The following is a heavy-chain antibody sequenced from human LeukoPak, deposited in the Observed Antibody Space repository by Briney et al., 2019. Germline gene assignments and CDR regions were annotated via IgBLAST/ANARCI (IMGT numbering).Heavy chain of an antibody. V-gene: IGHV3-30*18. Sequence: GRTLRLSCAASGFTFSSYGMHWLRQAPGKGLEGVAVISNDGSNSYYADSVKGRFTISRDNSKNTLYLQMNSLRAEDTAVYYCAKSLAIDYWGQRTLVTVPS. CDR3: AKSLAIDY. CDR1: GFTFSSYG. J-gene: IGHJ4*02. CDR2: ISNDGSNS.